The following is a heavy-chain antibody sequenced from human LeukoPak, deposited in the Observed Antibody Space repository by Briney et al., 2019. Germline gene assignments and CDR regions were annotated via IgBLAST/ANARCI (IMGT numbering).Heavy chain of an antibody. CDR1: GYTFTSYG. CDR2: INTIRGGT. V-gene: IGHV1-2*02. D-gene: IGHD3-10*01. Sequence: RASVKVSCKASGYTFTSYGISWVGQAPGQGRDWMGWINTIRGGTNYAQKFQGRVTMTRDTFISTAYMELSRLRSDDTAVYYCARDYYGSGNPKDYYYGMDVWGQGTTVTVSS. CDR3: ARDYYGSGNPKDYYYGMDV. J-gene: IGHJ6*02.